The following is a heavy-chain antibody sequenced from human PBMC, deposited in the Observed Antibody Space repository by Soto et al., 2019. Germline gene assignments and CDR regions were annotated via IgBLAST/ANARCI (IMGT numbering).Heavy chain of an antibody. CDR1: GFTFSSYS. Sequence: GGSLRLSCAASGFTFSSYSMNWVRQAPGKGLEWVSSISSSSSYIYYADSVKGRFTISRDNAKNSLYLQMNSLRAEDTAVYYCARDYYGSGSYSPYFEYWGQGTLVTVSS. CDR2: ISSSSSYI. V-gene: IGHV3-21*01. J-gene: IGHJ4*02. CDR3: ARDYYGSGSYSPYFEY. D-gene: IGHD3-10*01.